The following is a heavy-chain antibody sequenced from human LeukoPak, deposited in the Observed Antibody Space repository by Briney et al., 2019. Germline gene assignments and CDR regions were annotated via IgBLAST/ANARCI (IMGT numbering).Heavy chain of an antibody. CDR2: IYYSGST. D-gene: IGHD5-12*01. CDR1: GGSISSYY. J-gene: IGHJ3*02. CDR3: ARADSGYDHDAFDI. Sequence: SETLSLTCTVSGGSISSYYWGWIRQPPGRGLEWIGYIYYSGSTNYSPSLKSRVTISVDTSKNQFSLKLSSVTAADTAVYYCARADSGYDHDAFDIWGQGTMVTVSS. V-gene: IGHV4-59*01.